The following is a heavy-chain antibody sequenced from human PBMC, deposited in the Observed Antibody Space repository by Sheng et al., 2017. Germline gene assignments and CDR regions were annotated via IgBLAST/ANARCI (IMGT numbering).Heavy chain of an antibody. CDR2: SSSSGNTI. J-gene: IGHJ6*02. CDR3: ARGGGPHCSGGSCYLGDHYYGLDV. D-gene: IGHD2-15*01. Sequence: QVQLVESGGGLVKPGGSLRLSCAASGFRFSDHYMSWIRQAPGKGLEWLSYSSSSGNTIYYADSVRGRFSISRDNAKSSVYLEMNNLRAGDTAVYYCARGGGPHCSGGSCYLGDHYYGLDVWDQGP. V-gene: IGHV3-11*04. CDR1: GFRFSDHY.